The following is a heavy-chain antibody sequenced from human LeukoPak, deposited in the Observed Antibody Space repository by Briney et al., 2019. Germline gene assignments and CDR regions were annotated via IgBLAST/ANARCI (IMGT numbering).Heavy chain of an antibody. D-gene: IGHD3-10*01. Sequence: ASVKVSCKASGYTFTGYYMHWVRQAPGHGLEWMGPITPNSGGTNYAQKFQGRVTMTGDTSISTAYMELSRLRSDDTAVYYCARDRELWFGELLSSIIGYWGQGTLVTVSS. CDR2: ITPNSGGT. J-gene: IGHJ4*02. CDR1: GYTFTGYY. CDR3: ARDRELWFGELLSSIIGY. V-gene: IGHV1-2*06.